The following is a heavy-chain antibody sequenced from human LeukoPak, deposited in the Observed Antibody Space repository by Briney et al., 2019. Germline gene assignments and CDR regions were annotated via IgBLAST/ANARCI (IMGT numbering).Heavy chain of an antibody. CDR2: IYYSGST. D-gene: IGHD6-19*01. CDR3: ARHEESGWFRHFDY. CDR1: GVSISSSSYY. V-gene: IGHV4-39*01. Sequence: ASEALSLTCTVSGVSISSSSYYWGWIRQPPGKGLEWIGSIYYSGSTYYNPSLKSRVTISVDTSKNQFSLKLSSVTAADTAVYYCARHEESGWFRHFDYWGQGTLVTVSS. J-gene: IGHJ4*02.